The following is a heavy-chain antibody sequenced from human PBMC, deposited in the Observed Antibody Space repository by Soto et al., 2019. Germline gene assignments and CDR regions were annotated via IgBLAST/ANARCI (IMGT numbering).Heavy chain of an antibody. CDR3: ARGAYDYVWGSYRYESQPTFDY. D-gene: IGHD3-16*02. V-gene: IGHV1-18*04. Sequence: ASVKVSCKASGYTFTSYGISWVRQAPGQGXEWMGWISAYNGNTNYAQKLQGRVTMTTDTSTSTAYMELRSLRSDDTAVYYCARGAYDYVWGSYRYESQPTFDYWGQGTLVTVSS. J-gene: IGHJ4*02. CDR2: ISAYNGNT. CDR1: GYTFTSYG.